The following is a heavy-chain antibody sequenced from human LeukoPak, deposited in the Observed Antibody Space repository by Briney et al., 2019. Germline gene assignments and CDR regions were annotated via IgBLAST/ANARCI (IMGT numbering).Heavy chain of an antibody. J-gene: IGHJ4*02. CDR1: GFTFSSYA. Sequence: GGSLRLSCAASGFTFSSYAMGWVRQAPGKGLEWVSTISATGGSTFYADSVKGRFTISRDNSKDTLYLQINSLRAEDTAVYFCAKVQTTVVSPPDSWGQGTLVTVSS. D-gene: IGHD4-23*01. CDR2: ISATGGST. V-gene: IGHV3-23*01. CDR3: AKVQTTVVSPPDS.